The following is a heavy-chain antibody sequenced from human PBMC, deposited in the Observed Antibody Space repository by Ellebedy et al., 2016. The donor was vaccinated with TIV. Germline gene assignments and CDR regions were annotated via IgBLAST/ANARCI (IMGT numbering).Heavy chain of an antibody. V-gene: IGHV1-69*13. CDR3: ARERYCSSTSCYAGGDNWFDP. Sequence: SVKVSXXASGGTFSSYAISWVRQAPGQGLEWMGGIIPIFGTANYAQKFQGRVTITADESTSTAYMELSSLRSEDTAVYYCARERYCSSTSCYAGGDNWFDPWGQGTLVTVSS. CDR2: IIPIFGTA. CDR1: GGTFSSYA. J-gene: IGHJ5*02. D-gene: IGHD2-2*01.